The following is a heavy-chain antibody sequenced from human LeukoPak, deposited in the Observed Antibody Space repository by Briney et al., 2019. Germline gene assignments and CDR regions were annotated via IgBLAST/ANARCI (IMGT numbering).Heavy chain of an antibody. Sequence: LTGGSLRLSCAASGFTFSIHGMNWVRQAPGKGLEWVSAMSGSGGRTYYADSVKGRFTISRDNSKNTLYLQMNSLRAEDTAVYYCAKWGCSGGSCYPFDYWGQGTLVTVSS. V-gene: IGHV3-23*01. J-gene: IGHJ4*02. CDR3: AKWGCSGGSCYPFDY. CDR2: MSGSGGRT. D-gene: IGHD2-15*01. CDR1: GFTFSIHG.